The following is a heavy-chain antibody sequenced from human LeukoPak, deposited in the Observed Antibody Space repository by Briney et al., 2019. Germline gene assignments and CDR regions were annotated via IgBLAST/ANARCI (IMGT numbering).Heavy chain of an antibody. Sequence: PSETLSLTCTVSGGPTTSHYWSWIRQPPGKGLEWIGYIYYSGNTNYNPSLQSRVTISVDTSKNQFSLKLSSVTAADTAVYYCARHINTWSYFDYWGLGTLVTVSS. J-gene: IGHJ4*02. CDR3: ARHINTWSYFDY. CDR1: GGPTTSHY. CDR2: IYYSGNT. V-gene: IGHV4-59*08.